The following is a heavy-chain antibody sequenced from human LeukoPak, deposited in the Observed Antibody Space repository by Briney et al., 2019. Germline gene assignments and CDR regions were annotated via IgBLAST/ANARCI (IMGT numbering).Heavy chain of an antibody. J-gene: IGHJ4*02. CDR2: IIPILGIA. D-gene: IGHD2-2*01. CDR1: GGTFSSYA. Sequence: ASVKVSCTASGGTFSSYAISWVRQAPGQGLEWMGRIIPILGIANYAQKFQGRVTITADKSTSTAYMELSSLRSEDTAVYYCESSSAGYYFDYWGQGTLVTVSS. V-gene: IGHV1-69*04. CDR3: ESSSAGYYFDY.